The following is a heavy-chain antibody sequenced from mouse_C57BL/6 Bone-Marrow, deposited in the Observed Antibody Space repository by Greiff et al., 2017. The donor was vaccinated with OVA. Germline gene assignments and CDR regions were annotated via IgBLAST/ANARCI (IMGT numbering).Heavy chain of an antibody. CDR2: FHPYNDDT. D-gene: IGHD2-4*01. J-gene: IGHJ3*01. CDR1: GYTFTTYP. V-gene: IGHV1-47*01. Sequence: QVQLKQSGAELVKPGASVKMSCKASGYTFTTYPIEWMKQNHGKSLEWIGNFHPYNDDTKYNEKFKGKATLTVEKSSSTVYLELSRLTSDDSAVYYGARPGDYDGDWFAYWGQGTRVTVTA. CDR3: ARPGDYDGDWFAY.